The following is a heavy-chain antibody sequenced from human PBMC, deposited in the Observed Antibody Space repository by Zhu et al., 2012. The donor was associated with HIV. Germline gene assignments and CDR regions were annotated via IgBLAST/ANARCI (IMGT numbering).Heavy chain of an antibody. CDR2: IDNRDGNT. J-gene: IGHJ5*01. CDR3: ARGGWLRYIAHDS. D-gene: IGHD5-12*01. Sequence: QVQLVESGGGLVKPGGSLRLSCAVSGFDFSDSYMGWIRQPPGKGLEWLSYIDNRDGNTYYADSIQGRFIISRDNAKNSLFLQMKSLRVEDTAVYYCARGGWLRYIAHDSWGQGTLVTVS. CDR1: GFDFSDSY. V-gene: IGHV3-11*04.